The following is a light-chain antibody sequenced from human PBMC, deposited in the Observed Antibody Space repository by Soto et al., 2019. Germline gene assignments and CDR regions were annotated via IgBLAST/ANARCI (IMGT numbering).Light chain of an antibody. V-gene: IGKV3-11*01. Sequence: EILLTQSPATLSLSPGERATLSCRASQSVSSYLAWYQQKPGQAPRLLIYDASNRATGIPARFSGSGSGTDFTLTISSLEPEDSADYYCQQRSNWPSLTFGQGTRLEIK. CDR1: QSVSSY. CDR2: DAS. CDR3: QQRSNWPSLT. J-gene: IGKJ5*01.